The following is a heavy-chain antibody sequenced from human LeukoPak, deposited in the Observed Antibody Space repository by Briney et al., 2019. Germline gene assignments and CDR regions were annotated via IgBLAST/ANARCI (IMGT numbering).Heavy chain of an antibody. J-gene: IGHJ3*02. CDR2: IYYSGST. Sequence: SETLSLTCTVSGGSISSYYWSWIRQPPGKGLEWIGYIYYSGSTNYNPSLKSRVTISVDTSKNQFSLKLSSVTAADTAVYYCARTGAIIVSDAFDIWGQGTMVTDSS. V-gene: IGHV4-59*01. D-gene: IGHD3-16*02. CDR1: GGSISSYY. CDR3: ARTGAIIVSDAFDI.